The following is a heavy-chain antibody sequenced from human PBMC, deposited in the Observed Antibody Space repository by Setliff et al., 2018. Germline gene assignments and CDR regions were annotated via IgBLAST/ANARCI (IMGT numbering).Heavy chain of an antibody. V-gene: IGHV3-30*02. CDR1: GFDFSSYG. D-gene: IGHD2-15*01. CDR3: ARDLVKDIVVVVWYFDL. CDR2: IRYDSSTK. J-gene: IGHJ2*01. Sequence: PGGSLRLSCVASGFDFSSYGMHWVRQAPGKGLEWVSLIRYDSSTKDYADSVKGRFTISRDNAKNSLYLQMNSLRAEDTAVYYCARDLVKDIVVVVWYFDLWGRGTLVTVS.